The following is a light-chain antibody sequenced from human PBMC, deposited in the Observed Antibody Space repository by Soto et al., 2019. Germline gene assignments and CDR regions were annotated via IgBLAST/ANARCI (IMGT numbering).Light chain of an antibody. Sequence: IPLTQSPSSLSASVGDRVTITCRASQGISSYLAWYQQKPGKAPKLLIYAASTLQSGVPSRFSGSGSGTDFTLTISCLQPEDFATYYCQQLNSYPRTFGPGTKVDIK. CDR3: QQLNSYPRT. CDR2: AAS. CDR1: QGISSY. V-gene: IGKV1-9*01. J-gene: IGKJ3*01.